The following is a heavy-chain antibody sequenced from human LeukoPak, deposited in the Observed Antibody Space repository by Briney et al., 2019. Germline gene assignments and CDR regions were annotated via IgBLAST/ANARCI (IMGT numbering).Heavy chain of an antibody. Sequence: SETLSLTCTVSGGSISSYYWSWIRQPPGKGLEWIGYIYYSGSTNYNPSLKSRVTISVDTSKNQFSLKLSSVTAADTAVYYRASSSMISHWFDPWGQGTLVTVSS. V-gene: IGHV4-59*01. CDR2: IYYSGST. CDR1: GGSISSYY. CDR3: ASSSMISHWFDP. J-gene: IGHJ5*02. D-gene: IGHD3-16*01.